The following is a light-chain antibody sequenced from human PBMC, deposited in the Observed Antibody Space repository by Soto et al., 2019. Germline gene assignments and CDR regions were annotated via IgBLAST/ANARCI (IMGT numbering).Light chain of an antibody. V-gene: IGLV2-14*01. CDR1: SSDVGGYNY. Sequence: QSALTQPASVSGSPGQSITISCTGTSSDVGGYNYVSWYQQHPGKAPKLMIYDVSNRPSGDSNRFSGSKSGNTASLTISGLQAEDEADYYCSSYTSSSTVFGGGTQLTVL. CDR3: SSYTSSSTV. CDR2: DVS. J-gene: IGLJ7*01.